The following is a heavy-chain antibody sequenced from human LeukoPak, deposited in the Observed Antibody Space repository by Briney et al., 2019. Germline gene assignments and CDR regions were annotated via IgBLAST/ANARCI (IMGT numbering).Heavy chain of an antibody. CDR3: AKYRSVERLHYGYVGYFDL. CDR2: ISGSGGST. V-gene: IGHV3-23*01. CDR1: GFTFSSYA. Sequence: GGSLRLSCAASGFTFSSYAMSWVRQAPGKGLEWVSAISGSGGSTYCADSVKGRFTISRDNSKNTLYLQMNSLRAEDTAVYYCAKYRSVERLHYGYVGYFDLWGRGTLVTVSS. J-gene: IGHJ2*01. D-gene: IGHD5-18*01.